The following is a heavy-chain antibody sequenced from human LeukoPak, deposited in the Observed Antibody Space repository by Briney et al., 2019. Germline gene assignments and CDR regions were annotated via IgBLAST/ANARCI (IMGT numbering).Heavy chain of an antibody. D-gene: IGHD5-24*01. CDR2: IIPIFGTA. CDR1: GGTFSSYA. Sequence: SVKVSCKASGGTFSSYAISWVRQAPGQGLEWMGGIIPIFGTANYAQKFQGRVPITADESTSTAYMELSSLRSEDTAVYYCASGEMATTTEGYYYMDVWGKGTTVTVSS. V-gene: IGHV1-69*01. CDR3: ASGEMATTTEGYYYMDV. J-gene: IGHJ6*03.